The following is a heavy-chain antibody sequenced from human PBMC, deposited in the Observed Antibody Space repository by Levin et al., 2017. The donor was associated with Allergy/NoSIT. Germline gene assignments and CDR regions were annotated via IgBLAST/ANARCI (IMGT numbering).Heavy chain of an antibody. CDR1: GFTFSSYA. V-gene: IGHV3-23*01. CDR3: AKERRAFPRSVVPAAAPPPSPNLWSKVYYFDY. Sequence: PGGSLRLSCAASGFTFSSYAMSWVRQAPGKGLEWVSAISGSGGSTYYADSVKGRFTISRDNSKNTLYLQMNSLRAEDTAVYYCAKERRAFPRSVVPAAAPPPSPNLWSKVYYFDYWGQGTLVTVSS. D-gene: IGHD2-2*01. J-gene: IGHJ4*02. CDR2: ISGSGGST.